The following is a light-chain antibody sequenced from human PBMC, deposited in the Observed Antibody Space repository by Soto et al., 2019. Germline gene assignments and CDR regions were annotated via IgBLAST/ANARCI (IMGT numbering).Light chain of an antibody. CDR2: AAS. J-gene: IGKJ1*01. CDR1: QGIGNY. Sequence: DIQMTQSPSSLSASLGDRVTITCRASQGIGNYLAWYQLQPGKVPKLLIYAASTLQSGVPSRFSGSGSGTDFTLNISSLQPEDVATYFCQKYNSAPRTFGQGTTVEI. CDR3: QKYNSAPRT. V-gene: IGKV1-27*01.